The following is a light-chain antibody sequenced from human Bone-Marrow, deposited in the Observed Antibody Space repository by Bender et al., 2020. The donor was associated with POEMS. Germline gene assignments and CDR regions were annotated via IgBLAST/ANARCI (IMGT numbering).Light chain of an antibody. CDR1: KLGVRF. CDR2: SHA. J-gene: IGLJ3*02. CDR3: SSWDDSLSGWV. Sequence: SYEVTQPPSVSVSPGQTATITCSGDKLGVRFVCWYQQKPGQSPMLVIRSHAKRPSGIPERFSGSKSGTSASLAISDIQSEDEGDYYCSSWDDSLSGWVFGGGTKLTVL. V-gene: IGLV3-1*01.